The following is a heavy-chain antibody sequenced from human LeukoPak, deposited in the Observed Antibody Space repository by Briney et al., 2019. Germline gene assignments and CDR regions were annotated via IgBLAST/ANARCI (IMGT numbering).Heavy chain of an antibody. CDR3: ARGRSSWEDDAFDI. CDR2: IYDGGST. J-gene: IGHJ3*02. CDR1: GGSISSYC. V-gene: IGHV4-59*01. Sequence: SETLSLTCTVSGGSISSYCWSWVRQPPGKGLEWIGYIYDGGSTNYNPSLKSRVTTSVDTSKNQFSLKLSSVTAADTAVYYCARGRSSWEDDAFDIWGQGTMVTVSS. D-gene: IGHD6-13*01.